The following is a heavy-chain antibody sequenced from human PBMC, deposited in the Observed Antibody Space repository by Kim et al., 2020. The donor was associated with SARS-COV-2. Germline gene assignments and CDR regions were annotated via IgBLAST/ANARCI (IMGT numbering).Heavy chain of an antibody. CDR1: GFTFSSYA. CDR2: ISYDGSNK. V-gene: IGHV3-30-3*01. J-gene: IGHJ4*02. Sequence: GGSLRLSCAASGFTFSSYAMHWVRQAPGKGLEWVAVISYDGSNKYYADSVKGRFTISRDNSKNTLYLQMNSLRAEDTAVYYCVREHRSGWSGDFDYWGQGTLVTVSS. CDR3: VREHRSGWSGDFDY. D-gene: IGHD6-19*01.